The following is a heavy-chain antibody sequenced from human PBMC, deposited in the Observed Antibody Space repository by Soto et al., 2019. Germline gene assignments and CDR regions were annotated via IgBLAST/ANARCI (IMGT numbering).Heavy chain of an antibody. Sequence: GGSLRLSCAASGFTFSSYGMHWVRQAPGKGLEWVAVIWYDGSNKYYADSVKGRFTISRDNSKNTLYLQMNSLRAEDTAVYYCARDLVLGKSSKYYDFWSGYYNGSGDGMDVWGQGTTVTVSS. CDR1: GFTFSSYG. D-gene: IGHD3-3*01. CDR2: IWYDGSNK. J-gene: IGHJ6*02. V-gene: IGHV3-33*01. CDR3: ARDLVLGKSSKYYDFWSGYYNGSGDGMDV.